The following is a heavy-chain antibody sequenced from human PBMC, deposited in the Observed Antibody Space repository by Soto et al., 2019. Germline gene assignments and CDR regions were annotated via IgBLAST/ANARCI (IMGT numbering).Heavy chain of an antibody. CDR2: INPSGGST. J-gene: IGHJ4*02. V-gene: IGHV1-46*03. CDR1: GYTFTSDY. D-gene: IGHD4-4*01. CDR3: ARSVTADY. Sequence: GASVKVSCKASGYTFTSDYMNWVRQAPGQGLEWMGIINPSGGSTSYAQKFQGRVTMTGDTSTSTVYMELSSLRFDDTAVYYCARSVTADYWGQGTLVTVSS.